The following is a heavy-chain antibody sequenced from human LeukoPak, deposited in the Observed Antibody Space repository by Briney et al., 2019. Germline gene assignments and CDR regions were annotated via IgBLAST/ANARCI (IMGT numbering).Heavy chain of an antibody. V-gene: IGHV5-51*01. CDR3: ARGVAAAGTPFDY. D-gene: IGHD6-13*01. Sequence: GESLKISCKGSGYSFTSYWIGWVRQMPAKGLEWMGIIYPGDSDTRYSPSFHGQVTISADKSISTAYLQWSNLTASDTALYYCARGVAAAGTPFDYWGQGTLVTVSS. CDR2: IYPGDSDT. J-gene: IGHJ4*02. CDR1: GYSFTSYW.